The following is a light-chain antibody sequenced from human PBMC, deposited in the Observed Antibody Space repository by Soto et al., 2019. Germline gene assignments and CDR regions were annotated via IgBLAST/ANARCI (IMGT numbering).Light chain of an antibody. CDR3: QQRSNWIT. CDR2: DAS. CDR1: QSVRSY. Sequence: EIVLTQSPATLSLSPGERATLSCRASQSVRSYLAWYQQKPGQAPRLLIYDASNRATGIPARFSGSGSGTDFTLTISSLEPEDFAVYYCQQRSNWITFGQGTRLEIE. V-gene: IGKV3-11*01. J-gene: IGKJ5*01.